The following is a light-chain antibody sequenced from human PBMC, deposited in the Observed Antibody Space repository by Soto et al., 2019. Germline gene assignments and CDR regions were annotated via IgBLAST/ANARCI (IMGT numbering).Light chain of an antibody. Sequence: DIQMTQSPSSLSASVGDRVTITCRASQSISSYLNWYQQKPGKVPKLLIYAASSLQSGVPSRFCGSGSGTDFTLTISSLQPEDFAAYHCQQSYSTPLTFGGGTKVEIK. CDR1: QSISSY. CDR3: QQSYSTPLT. V-gene: IGKV1-39*01. J-gene: IGKJ4*01. CDR2: AAS.